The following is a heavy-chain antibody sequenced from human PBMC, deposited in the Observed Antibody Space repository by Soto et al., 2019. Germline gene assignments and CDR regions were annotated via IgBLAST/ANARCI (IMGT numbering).Heavy chain of an antibody. D-gene: IGHD3-22*01. Sequence: QVQLQQWGAGLLKPSETLSLTCAVYGGSFSGYYWSWIRQPPGKGLEWIGEINHSGSTYYNPSLKSRVTISVDRSKNQFSLKLSSVTAADTAVYYCARGEDYYDSRGAFDIWGQGTMVTVSS. CDR1: GGSFSGYY. J-gene: IGHJ3*02. V-gene: IGHV4-34*01. CDR2: INHSGST. CDR3: ARGEDYYDSRGAFDI.